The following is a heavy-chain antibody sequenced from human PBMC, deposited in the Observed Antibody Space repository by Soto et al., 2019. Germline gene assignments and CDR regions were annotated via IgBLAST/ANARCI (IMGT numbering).Heavy chain of an antibody. J-gene: IGHJ6*02. Sequence: GESLKISCKASGYTFTTNWIGWVRQMPGKGLEWMGIIYPGDSDTRYSPSFRGQVTISADKSISTAYLRWSSLKASDTGMYYCATPGGFGMDVWGQGTTVTVSS. CDR1: GYTFTTNW. D-gene: IGHD5-12*01. V-gene: IGHV5-51*01. CDR3: ATPGGFGMDV. CDR2: IYPGDSDT.